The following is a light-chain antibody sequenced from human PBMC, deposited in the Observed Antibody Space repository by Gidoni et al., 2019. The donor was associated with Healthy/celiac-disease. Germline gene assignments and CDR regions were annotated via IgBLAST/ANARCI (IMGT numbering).Light chain of an antibody. CDR1: QSVLYSSNNKNY. J-gene: IGKJ1*01. CDR2: WAS. Sequence: DIVMTQSPDSLAGSLGERATINCKSSQSVLYSSNNKNYLAWYQQKPGQPPKLLIYWASTRESGVPDRFSGSGSGTDFTLTISSLQAEDVAVSYCQQYYSTSWTFGQXTKVEIK. CDR3: QQYYSTSWT. V-gene: IGKV4-1*01.